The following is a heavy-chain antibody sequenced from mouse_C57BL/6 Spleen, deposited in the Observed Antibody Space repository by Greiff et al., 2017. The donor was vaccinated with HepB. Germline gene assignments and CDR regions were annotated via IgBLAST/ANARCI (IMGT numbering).Heavy chain of an antibody. CDR2: ISSGGDYI. Sequence: EVHLVESGEGLVKPGGSLKLSCAASGFTFSSYAMSWVRQTPEKRLEWVAYISSGGDYIYYADTVKGRFTISRDNARNTLYLQMSSLKSEDTAMYYCTRDRGDGVDFDYWGQGTTLTVSS. J-gene: IGHJ2*01. V-gene: IGHV5-9-1*02. CDR1: GFTFSSYA. CDR3: TRDRGDGVDFDY.